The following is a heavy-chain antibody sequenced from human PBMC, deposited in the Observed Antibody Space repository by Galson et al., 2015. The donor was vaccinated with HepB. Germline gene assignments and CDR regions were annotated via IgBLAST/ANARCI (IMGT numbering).Heavy chain of an antibody. CDR3: ARDVSDDYYDSSGYYSGYYFDY. CDR1: GDSVPSNSAA. J-gene: IGHJ4*02. Sequence: CAISGDSVPSNSAAWNWIRQSPSRGLEWLGRTYYRSKWYNDYAVSVKSRITINPDTSKNQFSLQLNSVTPEDTAVYYCARDVSDDYYDSSGYYSGYYFDYWGQGTLVTVSS. V-gene: IGHV6-1*01. CDR2: TYYRSKWYN. D-gene: IGHD3-22*01.